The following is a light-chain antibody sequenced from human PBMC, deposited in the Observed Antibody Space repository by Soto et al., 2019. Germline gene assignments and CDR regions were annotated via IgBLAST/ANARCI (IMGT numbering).Light chain of an antibody. CDR3: SSKGGSNNFAV. CDR1: SSDVGGYNY. J-gene: IGLJ2*01. Sequence: QSALTQPPSASGSPGQSVTISCTGTSSDVGGYNYVSWYQQHPGKAPQVMIYEVSKRPSGVPDRFSGSKSGNTASLTVSGLQAEDEADYYCSSKGGSNNFAVFGGGTKVTVL. CDR2: EVS. V-gene: IGLV2-8*01.